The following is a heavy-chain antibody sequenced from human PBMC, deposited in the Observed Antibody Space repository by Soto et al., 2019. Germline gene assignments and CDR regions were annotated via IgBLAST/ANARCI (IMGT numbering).Heavy chain of an antibody. J-gene: IGHJ4*02. CDR1: AGTFNNHS. CDR3: VIDLGYFDF. CDR2: SFPILGRA. V-gene: IGHV1-69*02. D-gene: IGHD2-15*01. Sequence: QVQLVQSGTEVKKPGSSVAVSCQASAGTFNNHSLSWVRQAPGQGLEWMGRSFPILGRADYSQKFQGRLTLTVDKSTSTADMELSSLTSEDTAVYYCVIDLGYFDFWGQGTLVTVSS.